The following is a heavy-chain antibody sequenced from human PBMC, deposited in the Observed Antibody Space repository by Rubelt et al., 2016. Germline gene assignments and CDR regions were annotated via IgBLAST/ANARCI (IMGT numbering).Heavy chain of an antibody. Sequence: QVQLVQSGAEVKKPGASVKVSCKASGYTFTSYAMHWVRQAPGQRLEWMGWINAGNGNTKYSQKFQGRVTITRDTSASTAYMELSSLRSEDTAVYYCARSKDTAMVTDADWYFDRWGRGTLVTVSA. CDR3: ARSKDTAMVTDADWYFDR. CDR1: GYTFTSYA. CDR2: INAGNGNT. J-gene: IGHJ2*01. V-gene: IGHV1-3*01. D-gene: IGHD5-18*01.